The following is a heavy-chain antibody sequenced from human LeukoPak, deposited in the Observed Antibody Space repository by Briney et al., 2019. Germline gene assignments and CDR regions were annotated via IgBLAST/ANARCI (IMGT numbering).Heavy chain of an antibody. D-gene: IGHD3-22*01. CDR3: ARDRYDRSGYYDY. V-gene: IGHV3-48*03. CDR1: GFTFSSYE. J-gene: IGHJ4*02. CDR2: ISSSGSII. Sequence: GGSLRLSCAASGFTFSSYEMNWVRQAPGKGLEWVSYISSSGSIIHYADAVKGRFTTSRDNAKNSLHLQMNSLRAEDTAVYYCARDRYDRSGYYDYWGQGTLVTVSS.